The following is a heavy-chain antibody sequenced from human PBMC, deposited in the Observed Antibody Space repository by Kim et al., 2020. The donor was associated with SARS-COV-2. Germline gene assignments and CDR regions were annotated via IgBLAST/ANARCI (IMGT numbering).Heavy chain of an antibody. CDR3: ARRTKNSGLHAGMEV. CDR2: TYYRSTWPN. D-gene: IGHD1-26*01. Sequence: SQTLSLTCAISGDSFSSNSAAWNWIRQSPSTGLEWLGRTYYRSTWPNDYAISLKSRITINPDTSTNQFSLQLNSVTPEDTAVYYCARRTKNSGLHAGMEVWGQGTTVTVSS. CDR1: GDSFSSNSAA. J-gene: IGHJ6*02. V-gene: IGHV6-1*01.